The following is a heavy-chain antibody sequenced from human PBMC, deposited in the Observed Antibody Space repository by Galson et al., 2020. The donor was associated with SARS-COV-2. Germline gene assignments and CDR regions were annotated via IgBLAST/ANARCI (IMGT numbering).Heavy chain of an antibody. CDR3: AREWGDINSSVFDY. D-gene: IGHD2-21*01. J-gene: IGHJ4*02. Sequence: GESLKISCKASGYTFISFYIHWVRQAPGQGLEWLGVINPSGYITSYAQKLRGRVTVTRDMSTQTVYMELSSLTSEDTAVYYCAREWGDINSSVFDYWGQGSLVVVSS. V-gene: IGHV1-46*04. CDR2: INPSGYIT. CDR1: GYTFISFY.